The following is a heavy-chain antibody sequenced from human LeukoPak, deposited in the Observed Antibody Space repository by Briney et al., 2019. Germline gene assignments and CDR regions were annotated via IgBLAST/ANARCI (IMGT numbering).Heavy chain of an antibody. CDR3: ARSRSGYYHDAFDI. V-gene: IGHV3-11*04. CDR2: ISSSGSTI. CDR1: GFTFSDYY. Sequence: GGSLRLSCAASGFTFSDYYMSWIRQAPGKGLEWVSYISSSGSTIYYADSVKGRFTISRDNSKNTLYLQMNSLRAEDTAVYYCARSRSGYYHDAFDIWGQGTMVTVSS. J-gene: IGHJ3*02. D-gene: IGHD3-22*01.